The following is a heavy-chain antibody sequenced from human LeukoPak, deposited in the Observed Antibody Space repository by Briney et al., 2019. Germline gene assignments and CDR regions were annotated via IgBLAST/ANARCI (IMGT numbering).Heavy chain of an antibody. CDR2: ISGSGGST. D-gene: IGHD6-19*01. CDR1: GFTFSSYA. V-gene: IGHV3-23*01. CDR3: AKPVTWLVQHYYFDY. Sequence: GGSLRLSCAASGFTFSSYAMSWVRQAPGKGLEWVSAISGSGGSTYYADSVKGRFTISRDNSKNTLYLQMNSLRAEGTAVYYCAKPVTWLVQHYYFDYWGQGTLVTVSS. J-gene: IGHJ4*02.